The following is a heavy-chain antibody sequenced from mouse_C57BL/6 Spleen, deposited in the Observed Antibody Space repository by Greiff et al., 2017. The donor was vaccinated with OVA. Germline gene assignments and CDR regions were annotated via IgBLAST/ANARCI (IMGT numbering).Heavy chain of an antibody. CDR2: IDPNSGGT. CDR3: ARCDSNFYYYAMDY. CDR1: GYTFTSYW. V-gene: IGHV1-72*01. D-gene: IGHD2-5*01. J-gene: IGHJ4*01. Sequence: LQPPGAELVKPGASVKLSCKASGYTFTSYWMHWVKQRPGRGLEWIGRIDPNSGGTKYNEKFKSKATLTVDKPSSTAYMQLSSLTSEDSAVYYCARCDSNFYYYAMDYWGQGTSVTVSS.